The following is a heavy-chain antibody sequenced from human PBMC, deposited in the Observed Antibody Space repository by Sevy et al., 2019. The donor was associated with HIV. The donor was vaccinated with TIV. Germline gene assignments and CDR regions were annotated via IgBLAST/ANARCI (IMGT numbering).Heavy chain of an antibody. CDR2: LSFGCGKI. D-gene: IGHD2-8*01. J-gene: IGHJ4*02. CDR3: AREGCTKPHDY. CDR1: GFTFNIYS. V-gene: IGHV3-23*01. Sequence: ESLKISCAASGFTFNIYSMSWVRQTPGKGLEWVATLSFGCGKINHADSVKGRFTMSRDDSKNAVYLQMNNLRVEDTAIYYCAREGCTKPHDYWGQGTLVTVSS.